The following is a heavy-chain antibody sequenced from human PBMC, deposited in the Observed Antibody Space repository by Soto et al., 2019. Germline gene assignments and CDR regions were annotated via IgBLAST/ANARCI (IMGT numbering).Heavy chain of an antibody. CDR2: IYYSGST. CDR1: GGTISSSSYY. Sequence: SETLSLTCTVSGGTISSSSYYWGWIRQPPGKGLEWIGSIYYSGSTYYNPSLKSRVTISVDTSKNQFSLKLSSVTAADTAVYYCARNRGPMVRGVISNWLEPSGQGNLVTVSS. J-gene: IGHJ5*02. V-gene: IGHV4-39*01. D-gene: IGHD3-10*01. CDR3: ARNRGPMVRGVISNWLEP.